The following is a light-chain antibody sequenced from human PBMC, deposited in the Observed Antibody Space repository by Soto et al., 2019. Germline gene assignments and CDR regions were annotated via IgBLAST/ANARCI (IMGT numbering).Light chain of an antibody. CDR1: QSVGSN. J-gene: IGKJ2*01. V-gene: IGKV3-15*01. CDR3: QQYNNWPYT. Sequence: EIVMTQPPVTLSVSPGDRAALSCRASQSVGSNFAWYQQRPGQAPRVLIYGTSTRATGVTARFNGSGSGTDFTLTISSLQSEDFAVYYGQQYNNWPYTFGQGTRREIK. CDR2: GTS.